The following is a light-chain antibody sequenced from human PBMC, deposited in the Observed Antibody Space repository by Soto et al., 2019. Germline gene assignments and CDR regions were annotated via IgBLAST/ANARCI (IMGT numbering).Light chain of an antibody. CDR3: YSYVGSIS. V-gene: IGLV2-23*02. CDR2: EVS. CDR1: SSDVGSHNF. Sequence: QSVLTQPASVSGSPGQSITISCTGTSSDVGSHNFVSWYQQHPGKAPELMIYEVSKRPSGVSNRFSGSKSGNTASLTISGIQAEDEADYYCYSYVGSISFGGGTKVTVL. J-gene: IGLJ2*01.